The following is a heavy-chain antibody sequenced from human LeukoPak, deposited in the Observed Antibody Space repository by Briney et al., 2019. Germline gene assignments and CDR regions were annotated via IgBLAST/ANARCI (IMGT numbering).Heavy chain of an antibody. J-gene: IGHJ6*02. V-gene: IGHV3-53*01. Sequence: HPGGSLRLSCAASGFTVSSNYMSWVCQAPGKGLEWVSVIYSGGSTYYADSVKGRFTISRDNSKNTLYLQMNSLRAEDTAVYYCAKDKGSGWYRGVYYYYGMDVWGQGTTVTVSS. CDR3: AKDKGSGWYRGVYYYYGMDV. CDR2: IYSGGST. D-gene: IGHD6-19*01. CDR1: GFTVSSNY.